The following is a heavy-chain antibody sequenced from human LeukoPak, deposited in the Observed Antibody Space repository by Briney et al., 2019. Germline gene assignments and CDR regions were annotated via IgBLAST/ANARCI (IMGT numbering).Heavy chain of an antibody. CDR1: GFTFSSYS. Sequence: GGSLRLSCAASGFTFSSYSMNWVREAPGRGLEWVSSISSSSSYIYYADSVKGRFTISRDNAKNSLYLQMNSLRAEDTAVYYCARDSPYGDFFDYWGQGTLVTVSS. CDR2: ISSSSSYI. J-gene: IGHJ4*02. D-gene: IGHD4-17*01. V-gene: IGHV3-21*01. CDR3: ARDSPYGDFFDY.